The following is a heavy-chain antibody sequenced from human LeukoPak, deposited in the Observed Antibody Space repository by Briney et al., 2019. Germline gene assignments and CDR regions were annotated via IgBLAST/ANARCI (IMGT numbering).Heavy chain of an antibody. D-gene: IGHD5-24*01. J-gene: IGHJ4*02. CDR2: SHDGSNK. CDR3: ARVMATISQDYFDF. Sequence: SHDGSNKYYADSVNGRFTISRDNSKNTLFLQMNSLRAEDTAVYYCARVMATISQDYFDFWGQGTLVTVSS. V-gene: IGHV3-30*01.